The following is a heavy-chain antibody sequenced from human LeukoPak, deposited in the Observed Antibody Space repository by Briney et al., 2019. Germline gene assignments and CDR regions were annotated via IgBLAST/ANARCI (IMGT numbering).Heavy chain of an antibody. V-gene: IGHV3-30*04. CDR2: ISYDGSNK. Sequence: GGSLRLSCAASGFTFSSYAMHWVRQAPGKGLEWVAVISYDGSNKYYADSVKGRFTISRDNSKNTLYLQMNSLRAEDTAVYYCARGLQSGTQRGYFDYWGQGTLVTVSS. D-gene: IGHD3-10*01. CDR1: GFTFSSYA. J-gene: IGHJ4*02. CDR3: ARGLQSGTQRGYFDY.